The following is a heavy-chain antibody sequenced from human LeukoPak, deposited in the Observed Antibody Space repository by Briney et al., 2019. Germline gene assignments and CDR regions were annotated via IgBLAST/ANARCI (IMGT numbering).Heavy chain of an antibody. V-gene: IGHV4-59*01. CDR3: ARGVGSGGYYGSSHWHLDL. CDR2: ISHSGST. Sequence: TSETLSLTCTVSGGSISSYFWNWVRQPPGKGLEWIGYISHSGSTSYNSSFNSRVTISLDTSKKQVSLKLSFVTAADTAVYFCARGVGSGGYYGSSHWHLDLWGRGTLVTVSS. D-gene: IGHD3-22*01. J-gene: IGHJ2*01. CDR1: GGSISSYF.